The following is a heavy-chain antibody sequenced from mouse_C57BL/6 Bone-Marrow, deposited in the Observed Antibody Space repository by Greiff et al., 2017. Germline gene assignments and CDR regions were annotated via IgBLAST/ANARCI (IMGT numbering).Heavy chain of an antibody. V-gene: IGHV1-50*01. Sequence: VQLQQPGAELVKPGASVKLSCKASGYTFNSYWMQWVKQRPGQGLEWIGEIDPSDSYTNYNQKFKGKATLTVDTYASTAYMQLSSLTSEYSAVYYCAATLFDDWGQGTTLTVSS. CDR2: IDPSDSYT. D-gene: IGHD1-1*01. CDR1: GYTFNSYW. CDR3: AATLFDD. J-gene: IGHJ2*01.